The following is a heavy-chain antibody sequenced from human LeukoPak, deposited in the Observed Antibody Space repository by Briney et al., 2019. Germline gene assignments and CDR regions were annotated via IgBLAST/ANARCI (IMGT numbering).Heavy chain of an antibody. CDR2: ISAYDGNT. V-gene: IGHV1-18*01. Sequence: GASVKVSCKASGGTFSSYAIGWVRQAPGQGLEWMGWISAYDGNTNYGQNLQGRVTMTTDTSTSTAYMEVRSLRSDDTAVYYCASSSGSYCDHWGQGTLVIVSS. CDR1: GGTFSSYA. J-gene: IGHJ4*02. D-gene: IGHD1-26*01. CDR3: ASSSGSYCDH.